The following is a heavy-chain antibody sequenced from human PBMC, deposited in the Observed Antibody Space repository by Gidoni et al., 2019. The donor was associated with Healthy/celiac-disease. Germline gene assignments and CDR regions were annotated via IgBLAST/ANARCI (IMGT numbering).Heavy chain of an antibody. CDR2: FDPEDGET. D-gene: IGHD6-13*01. Sequence: QVQLVQSGAEVKKPGASVKVSCKVSGYTLTDVSMHWVRQAPGKGLEWMGGFDPEDGETIYAQKFQGRVTMTEDTSTDTAYMELSSLRSEDTAVYYCATGIAAAGTFSFDPWGRGTLVTVSS. J-gene: IGHJ5*02. CDR3: ATGIAAAGTFSFDP. V-gene: IGHV1-24*01. CDR1: GYTLTDVS.